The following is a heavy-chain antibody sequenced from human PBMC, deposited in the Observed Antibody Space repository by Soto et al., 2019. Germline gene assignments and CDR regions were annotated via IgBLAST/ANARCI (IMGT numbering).Heavy chain of an antibody. Sequence: PGGSLRLSCAASGFTVSSNYMSWVRQAPGKGLEWVSVIYSGGSTYYADSVKGRFTISRDNSKNTLYLQMNSLRAEDTAVYYCARESRDNWSQRAVDYWGQGTLVTVSS. CDR2: IYSGGST. CDR3: ARESRDNWSQRAVDY. D-gene: IGHD1-20*01. CDR1: GFTVSSNY. J-gene: IGHJ4*02. V-gene: IGHV3-53*01.